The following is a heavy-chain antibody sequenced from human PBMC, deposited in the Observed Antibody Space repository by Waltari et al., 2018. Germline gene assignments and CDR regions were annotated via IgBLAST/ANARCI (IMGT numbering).Heavy chain of an antibody. CDR3: ARDFTSWGFDY. D-gene: IGHD2-2*01. V-gene: IGHV3-21*01. J-gene: IGHJ4*02. Sequence: EVQLVESGGGLVKPGGSLRLSCAASGFTFSSYSMNWVRQAPGKWLGWVSSISSSSNYIYDADSVKGRFTIFRDNAKHSLFLQMNSLRAEDTAVYYCARDFTSWGFDYWGQGTLVTVSS. CDR1: GFTFSSYS. CDR2: ISSSSNYI.